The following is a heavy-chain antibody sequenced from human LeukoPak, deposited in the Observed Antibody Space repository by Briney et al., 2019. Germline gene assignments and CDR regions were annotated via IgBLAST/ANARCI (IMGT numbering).Heavy chain of an antibody. CDR2: ISSSSSYT. Sequence: PGGSLRLSCAASGFTFSDYYMSWIRQAPGKGLEWVSCISSSSSYTNYADSVKGRFTISRDNAKNSLYLQMNSLRAEDTAVYYCARDTAVISGNLDYWGQGTLVTVSS. CDR3: ARDTAVISGNLDY. J-gene: IGHJ4*02. CDR1: GFTFSDYY. D-gene: IGHD6-19*01. V-gene: IGHV3-11*06.